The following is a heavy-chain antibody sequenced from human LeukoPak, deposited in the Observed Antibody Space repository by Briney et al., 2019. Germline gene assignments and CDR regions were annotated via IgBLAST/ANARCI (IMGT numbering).Heavy chain of an antibody. CDR1: GYTFTSYA. CDR2: INTNTGNP. J-gene: IGHJ4*02. CDR3: ASLKYSSSSYTFDY. D-gene: IGHD6-6*01. V-gene: IGHV7-4-1*02. Sequence: ASVKVSCTASGYTFTSYAMNWVRQAPGQGLEWMGWINTNTGNPTYAQGFTGRFVFSLDTSDSTAYLQISSLKAEDTAVYYCASLKYSSSSYTFDYWGQGTLVTVSS.